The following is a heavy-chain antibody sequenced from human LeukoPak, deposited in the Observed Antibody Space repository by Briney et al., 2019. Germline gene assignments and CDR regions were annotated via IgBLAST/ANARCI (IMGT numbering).Heavy chain of an antibody. CDR1: GFTFSTYA. CDR3: ARGSSDWYGPFDY. V-gene: IGHV3-23*01. Sequence: GGCLRLSCAASGFTFSTYAMSWVRQAPGKGLEWVSAIRGSGGTTYYAESVKGRFTISRDNSKNTLYLQMNSLRVEDTAVYYCARGSSDWYGPFDYWGQATLVTVS. D-gene: IGHD6-19*01. J-gene: IGHJ4*02. CDR2: IRGSGGTT.